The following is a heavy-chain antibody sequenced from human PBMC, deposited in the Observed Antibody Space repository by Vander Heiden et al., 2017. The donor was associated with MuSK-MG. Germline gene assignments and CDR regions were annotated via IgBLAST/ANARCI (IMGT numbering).Heavy chain of an antibody. Sequence: EVQLLESGGGLVQPGGSLRLSCAAPGFTFSSSAMNWVRQARGKGLEWVSAIRGSGGSTYYADSVKGRFTISRDNSKNTLYLQMNSLRAEDTAVYYCTIAVASRRDYFDYWGQGTLVTVSS. D-gene: IGHD6-19*01. V-gene: IGHV3-23*01. CDR3: TIAVASRRDYFDY. J-gene: IGHJ4*02. CDR1: GFTFSSSA. CDR2: IRGSGGST.